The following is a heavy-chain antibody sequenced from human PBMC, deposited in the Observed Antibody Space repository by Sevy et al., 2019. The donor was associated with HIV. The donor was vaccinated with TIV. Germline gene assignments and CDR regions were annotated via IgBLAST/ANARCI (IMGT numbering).Heavy chain of an antibody. CDR1: GFTFSDYY. D-gene: IGHD4-17*01. CDR3: ARDHVKDGDLGDYYYFAMDL. Sequence: GGYLRLSCAASGFTFSDYYMSWIRQAPGKGLEWISYISGSDNTIYYADSVKGRFTISRDNAKNSLYLQMSSLRADDTAVYYCARDHVKDGDLGDYYYFAMDLWGQGTTVTVSS. J-gene: IGHJ6*02. CDR2: ISGSDNTI. V-gene: IGHV3-11*01.